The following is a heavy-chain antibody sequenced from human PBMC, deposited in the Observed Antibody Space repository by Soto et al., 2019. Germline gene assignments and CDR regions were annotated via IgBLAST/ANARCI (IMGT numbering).Heavy chain of an antibody. Sequence: PSETLSLTCTVSGGSISSYYWSWILQPPGKGLEWIGYIYYSGSTNYNPSLKSRVTISVDTSKNQFSLKLSSVTAADTAVYYCARVVGQLVGRGNWFDPWGQGTLVTVSS. CDR2: IYYSGST. CDR3: ARVVGQLVGRGNWFDP. CDR1: GGSISSYY. J-gene: IGHJ5*02. D-gene: IGHD6-6*01. V-gene: IGHV4-59*01.